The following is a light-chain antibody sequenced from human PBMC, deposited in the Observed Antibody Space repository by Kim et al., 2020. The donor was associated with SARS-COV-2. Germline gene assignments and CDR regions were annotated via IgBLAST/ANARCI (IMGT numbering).Light chain of an antibody. Sequence: ASVGDRFTITCRASQGISTFLAWYQHKPGKVPKLLIYGASTLQPGVPSRFSGSGSVTDFTLTINSLQPEDVATYYCQRHNDALRTFGQGTKVDIK. CDR1: QGISTF. J-gene: IGKJ1*01. CDR2: GAS. CDR3: QRHNDALRT. V-gene: IGKV1-27*01.